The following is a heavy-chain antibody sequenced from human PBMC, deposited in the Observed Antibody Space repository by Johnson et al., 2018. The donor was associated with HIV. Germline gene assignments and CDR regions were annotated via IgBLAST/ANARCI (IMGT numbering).Heavy chain of an antibody. V-gene: IGHV3-30*04. D-gene: IGHD6-19*01. Sequence: QMQLVESGGGVVQPGRSLRLSCAASGFTFSSYAMHWVRQAPGKGLEWVAVISYDGATYFADSVKGRFTISRDTSKNTLFLQMNSLRAEDTALYYCARVHPISSGWYIGAFDIWGQGTMVTVSS. CDR1: GFTFSSYA. CDR3: ARVHPISSGWYIGAFDI. CDR2: ISYDGAT. J-gene: IGHJ3*02.